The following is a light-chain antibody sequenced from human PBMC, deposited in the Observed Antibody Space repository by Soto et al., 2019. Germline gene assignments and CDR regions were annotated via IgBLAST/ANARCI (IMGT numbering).Light chain of an antibody. V-gene: IGLV2-23*01. Sequence: QSVLTQPASLSGSPGQPITISCTGTRSDVGSGSYNLVSWYQQRPGKAPKLMIYEGTKRPSGVSNRFSGSKSGNTASLTISGLQAEDEADYYCCSYAGSSTYVFGTGTKVTVL. CDR3: CSYAGSSTYV. CDR1: RSDVGSGSYNL. J-gene: IGLJ1*01. CDR2: EGT.